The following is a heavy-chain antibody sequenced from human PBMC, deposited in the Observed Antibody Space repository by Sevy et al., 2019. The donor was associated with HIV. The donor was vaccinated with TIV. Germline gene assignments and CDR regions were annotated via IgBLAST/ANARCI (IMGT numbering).Heavy chain of an antibody. CDR1: GLNVSDYF. Sequence: GGSLRLSCAASGLNVSDYFMSWIRQAPGKRPEWVSYISSSGTIIYYADSVKGRFTISRDKAKNSLYLQMNSLRAEDTPIYYCARDLASGSFFSLYFDYWGQGTLVTVSS. CDR3: ARDLASGSFFSLYFDY. CDR2: ISSSGTII. D-gene: IGHD3-10*01. J-gene: IGHJ4*02. V-gene: IGHV3-11*01.